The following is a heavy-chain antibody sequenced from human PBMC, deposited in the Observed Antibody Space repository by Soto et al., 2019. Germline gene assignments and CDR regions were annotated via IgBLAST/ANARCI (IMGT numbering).Heavy chain of an antibody. Sequence: SETLSLTXTVSGGSISSGGYYWNWIRQHPGKGLEWIGYIFYTGSANFNPPLKSRVTISVDTSKNQFSLTLNSVTAADTAVYYCARAIPGYYYGMDVWGQGTTVTVSS. CDR3: ARAIPGYYYGMDV. CDR1: GGSISSGGYY. V-gene: IGHV4-31*02. CDR2: IFYTGSA. J-gene: IGHJ6*02.